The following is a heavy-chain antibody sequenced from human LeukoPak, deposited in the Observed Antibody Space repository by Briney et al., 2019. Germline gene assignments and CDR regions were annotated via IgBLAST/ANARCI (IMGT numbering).Heavy chain of an antibody. V-gene: IGHV1-2*02. CDR1: GYTFTSYD. J-gene: IGHJ4*02. CDR2: INPNSGGT. Sequence: GASVKVSCKASGYTFTSYDINWVRQATGQGLEWMGWINPNSGGTNYAQKFQGRVTMTRDTSISTAHMELSRLRSDDTAVYYCARDLENIVVVPSWGQGTLVTVSS. D-gene: IGHD2-2*01. CDR3: ARDLENIVVVPS.